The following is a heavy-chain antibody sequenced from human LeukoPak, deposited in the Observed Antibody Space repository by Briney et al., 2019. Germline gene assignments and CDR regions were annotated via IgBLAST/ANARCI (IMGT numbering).Heavy chain of an antibody. J-gene: IGHJ3*02. CDR3: ATMAPPYAFDI. D-gene: IGHD5-24*01. Sequence: PSETLSLTCSVSGGSISSGSYYWSWIRQPAGKGLEWIGRIYTSGSTNYNPSLKSRVTISVDTSKNQFSLKLSSVTAADTAVYYCATMAPPYAFDIWGQGTMVTVSS. V-gene: IGHV4-61*02. CDR2: IYTSGST. CDR1: GGSISSGSYY.